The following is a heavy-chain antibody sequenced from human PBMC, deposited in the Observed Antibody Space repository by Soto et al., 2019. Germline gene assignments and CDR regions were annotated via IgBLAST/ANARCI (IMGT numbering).Heavy chain of an antibody. CDR3: AHSTATVTWWFDP. J-gene: IGHJ5*02. CDR2: IYWDDDK. CDR1: GFSLTTSGVG. Sequence: QITLKESGPPLVKPTQTLTLTCTFSGFSLTTSGVGVGWIRQPPGKALEWLALIYWDDDKRYSPSQKSRLTNAKDTSKNQVVLTRTNMDRADTATYFCAHSTATVTWWFDPWGQGTLVTVSS. V-gene: IGHV2-5*02. D-gene: IGHD4-17*01.